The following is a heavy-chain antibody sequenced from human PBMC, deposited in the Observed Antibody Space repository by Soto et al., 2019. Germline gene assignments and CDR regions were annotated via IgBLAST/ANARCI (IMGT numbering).Heavy chain of an antibody. V-gene: IGHV1-18*01. CDR1: GYTFTSYG. Sequence: QVQLVQSGAEVKKPGASVKVSCKASGYTFTSYGISWVRQAPGQGLEWMGWISAYTGNTNYAQKRQGRVTMTTYTSTSTAYVELRSLRSDDTAVYYCARDVVVVVPAAIRGYYYDYGMDVWGQGTTVTVSS. J-gene: IGHJ6*02. CDR2: ISAYTGNT. D-gene: IGHD2-2*01. CDR3: ARDVVVVVPAAIRGYYYDYGMDV.